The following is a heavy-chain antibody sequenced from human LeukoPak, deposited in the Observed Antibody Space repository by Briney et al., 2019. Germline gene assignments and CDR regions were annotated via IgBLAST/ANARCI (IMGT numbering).Heavy chain of an antibody. CDR3: AKALRTPSSWFDP. J-gene: IGHJ5*02. V-gene: IGHV3-9*01. CDR1: GFTFDDYA. CDR2: ISWNSGSI. D-gene: IGHD1-14*01. Sequence: GGSLRLSCAASGFTFDDYAMHWVRQAPGKGLEWVSGISWNSGSIGYADSVKGRFTISRDNAKNSLYLQMNSLRAEDTALYYCAKALRTPSSWFDPWGQGTLVNVSS.